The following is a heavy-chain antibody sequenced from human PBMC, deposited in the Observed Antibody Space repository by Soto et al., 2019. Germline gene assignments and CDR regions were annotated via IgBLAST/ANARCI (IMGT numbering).Heavy chain of an antibody. V-gene: IGHV4-59*01. CDR2: VYYSGST. D-gene: IGHD5-12*01. CDR1: GGSISSYY. Sequence: SETLSLTCTVSGGSISSYYWSWIRQPPGKRLEWIGYVYYSGSTNYNPSLKSRVTISLDMSKNQFSLKLSSVTAADTAVYYCVREVLRLGFDYWGRGTLVTVSS. J-gene: IGHJ4*02. CDR3: VREVLRLGFDY.